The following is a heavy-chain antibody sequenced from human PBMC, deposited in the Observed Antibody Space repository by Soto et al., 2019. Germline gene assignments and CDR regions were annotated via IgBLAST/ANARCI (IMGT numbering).Heavy chain of an antibody. Sequence: PSETLSLTCTVSGGSISSSSYYWGWIRQPPGKGPEWIGSIYYSGSTYYNPSLKSRVTTSVDTSKNQFSLELSSVTAADTAVYYCARHIDLIVRSSMIVVVSNWFDPWGQGTLVTVSS. CDR2: IYYSGST. CDR3: ARHIDLIVRSSMIVVVSNWFDP. D-gene: IGHD3-22*01. CDR1: GGSISSSSYY. V-gene: IGHV4-39*01. J-gene: IGHJ5*02.